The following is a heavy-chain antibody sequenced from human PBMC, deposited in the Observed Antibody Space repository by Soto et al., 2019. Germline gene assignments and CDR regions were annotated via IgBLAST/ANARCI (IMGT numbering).Heavy chain of an antibody. J-gene: IGHJ5*02. D-gene: IGHD3-3*01. CDR2: INPQSGGT. Sequence: GASVKVSCKASGDTFTANYIHWVRQAPGQGFGWMGWINPQSGGTNYPQKFQGRVTMTRDTSISTAYMELSRLGSDDTAVYYCARTAKYYDFWSGYPNWFDPWGQGTLVTVSS. CDR1: GDTFTANY. CDR3: ARTAKYYDFWSGYPNWFDP. V-gene: IGHV1-2*02.